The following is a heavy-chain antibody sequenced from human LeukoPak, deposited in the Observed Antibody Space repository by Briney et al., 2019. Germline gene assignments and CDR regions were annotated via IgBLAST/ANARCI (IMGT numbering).Heavy chain of an antibody. V-gene: IGHV1-2*02. CDR2: INPDSGGT. J-gene: IGHJ4*02. CDR3: AKRDYYDSKD. Sequence: ASVKVSCKASGYSFIGYYMHWVRQAPGQGLEWMGWINPDSGGTKYAQKFQGRVIMTRDTSISTACMELSRLRSDDTAVYYCAKRDYYDSKDWGQGTLVTVSS. CDR1: GYSFIGYY. D-gene: IGHD3-22*01.